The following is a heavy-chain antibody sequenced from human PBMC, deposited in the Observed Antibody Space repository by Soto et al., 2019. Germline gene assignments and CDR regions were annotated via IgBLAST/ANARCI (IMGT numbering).Heavy chain of an antibody. J-gene: IGHJ4*02. CDR2: ISGFNGNT. CDR3: PSTGVSSGHESPDFDS. Sequence: ASVKASCKASGYTFKIYGITWVRQAPGQGLEWMGWISGFNGNTNYAADLQGRVTMTTDTSTSTAYMELRGVRSDDTAVYYCPSTGVSSGHESPDFDSWGQGTLVTVSS. D-gene: IGHD3-16*01. V-gene: IGHV1-18*01. CDR1: GYTFKIYG.